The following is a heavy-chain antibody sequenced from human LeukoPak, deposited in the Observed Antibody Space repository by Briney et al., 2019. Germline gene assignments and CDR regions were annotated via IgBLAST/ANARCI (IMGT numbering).Heavy chain of an antibody. CDR1: GGSFSGYY. V-gene: IGHV4-34*01. J-gene: IGHJ4*02. Sequence: SETLSLTYAVYGGSFSGYYWSWIRQPPGKGLEWIGEINHSGSTNYNPSLRSRVTISVDTSENQFSLKLSSVTAADTAVYYCARGRGYDFWSGYSGHYFDYWGQGTLVTVSS. CDR2: INHSGST. CDR3: ARGRGYDFWSGYSGHYFDY. D-gene: IGHD3-3*01.